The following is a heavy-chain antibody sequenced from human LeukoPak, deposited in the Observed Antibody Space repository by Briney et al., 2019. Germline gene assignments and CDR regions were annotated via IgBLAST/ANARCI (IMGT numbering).Heavy chain of an antibody. CDR1: GYSISSGYY. CDR3: ATDPLSNNYDY. J-gene: IGHJ4*02. D-gene: IGHD4-11*01. CDR2: IYHSGST. Sequence: SETLSLTCAVSGYSISSGYYWGWIRQPPGKGLEWIGSIYHSGSTYYNPSLKSRVTISVDTSKNQFSLKLSSVTAADTAVYYSATDPLSNNYDYWGQGTLVTVSS. V-gene: IGHV4-38-2*02.